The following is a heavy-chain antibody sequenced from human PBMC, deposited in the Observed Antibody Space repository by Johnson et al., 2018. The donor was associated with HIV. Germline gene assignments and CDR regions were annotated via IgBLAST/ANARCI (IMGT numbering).Heavy chain of an antibody. Sequence: VQLVESGGGLVQPGGSLRLSCAASGFTFSSYAMSWVRQAPGKGLEWVSAISGSGGSTSYADSVKGRFTISRDNSKNTLYLQMNSLRAEDTAVYYCARGPSQLYWPDVAFDIWGQGTTVTVSS. CDR3: ARGPSQLYWPDVAFDI. V-gene: IGHV3-23*04. CDR1: GFTFSSYA. D-gene: IGHD2-8*02. J-gene: IGHJ3*02. CDR2: ISGSGGST.